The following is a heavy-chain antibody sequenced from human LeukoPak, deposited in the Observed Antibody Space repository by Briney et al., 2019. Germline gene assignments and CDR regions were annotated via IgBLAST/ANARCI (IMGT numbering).Heavy chain of an antibody. D-gene: IGHD1-1*01. CDR1: GYSVSSGFF. Sequence: SQTLSLTCAVSGYSVSSGFFWGWIRQPPGKGLEWIATIYHNGITHYNPSLKSRVTISVDTSKNQFSLKMSSVTAADTAVYYCTRGVALSDHGIIDSWGQGTLATDSP. CDR2: IYHNGIT. CDR3: TRGVALSDHGIIDS. V-gene: IGHV4-38-2*01. J-gene: IGHJ4*02.